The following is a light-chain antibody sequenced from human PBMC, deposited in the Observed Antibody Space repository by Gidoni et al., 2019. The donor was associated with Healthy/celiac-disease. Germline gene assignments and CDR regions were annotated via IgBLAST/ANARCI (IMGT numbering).Light chain of an antibody. J-gene: IGKJ2*01. CDR1: QSISSY. CDR3: QQSYSTPPYT. Sequence: DIQMTQSPSSLSASVGDRVTITCRASQSISSYLNWYQQKPGKAPKHLIYAASSLQSGVPSRFSGSGGGTDFTLTISSLQPEDFATYYCQQSYSTPPYTFGQGTKLEIK. CDR2: AAS. V-gene: IGKV1-39*01.